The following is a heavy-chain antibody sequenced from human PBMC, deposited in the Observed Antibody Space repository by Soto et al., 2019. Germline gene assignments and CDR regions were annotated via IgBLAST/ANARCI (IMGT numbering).Heavy chain of an antibody. CDR2: INPKSGLT. J-gene: IGHJ3*01. Sequence: ASVKVSCKASGYTFTDSTLHWVRQVPGPGLEYMGWINPKSGLTNCVRKFQGRATMTTDTSISSAFMELTMLRSDDTAVYYCARSRGSGYYKNSFDVRGQGTMVTVSS. V-gene: IGHV1-2*02. D-gene: IGHD3-22*01. CDR1: GYTFTDST. CDR3: ARSRGSGYYKNSFDV.